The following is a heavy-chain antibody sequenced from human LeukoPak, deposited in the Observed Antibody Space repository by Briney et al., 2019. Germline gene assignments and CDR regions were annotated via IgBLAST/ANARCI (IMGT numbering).Heavy chain of an antibody. D-gene: IGHD3-3*01. CDR1: GFSLSTSGVG. J-gene: IGHJ4*02. V-gene: IGHV2-5*02. Sequence: SGPTLVNPTQTFTLACTFSGFSLSTSGVGVGWVRQPPGKALEWLALIYWDDDKRYSPSLKSRLTITKDTSKNQVVLTMTNMDPVDTATYYCAHGRLPSYYDFWSGYFYFDYWGQGTLVTVSS. CDR3: AHGRLPSYYDFWSGYFYFDY. CDR2: IYWDDDK.